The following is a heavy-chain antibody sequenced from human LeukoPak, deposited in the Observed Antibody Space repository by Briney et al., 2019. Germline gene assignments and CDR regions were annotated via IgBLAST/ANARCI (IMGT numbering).Heavy chain of an antibody. V-gene: IGHV3-49*04. CDR2: IRSKAYGGTT. J-gene: IGHJ4*02. Sequence: GGSLRLPCTASGFTFGDYAMSWVRQAPGKGLEWVGFIRSKAYGGTTEYAASVKGRFTISRDDSKSIAYLQMNSLKTEDTAVYYCTRVGCSSTSCYFNNWGQGKLVTVSS. D-gene: IGHD2-2*01. CDR1: GFTFGDYA. CDR3: TRVGCSSTSCYFNN.